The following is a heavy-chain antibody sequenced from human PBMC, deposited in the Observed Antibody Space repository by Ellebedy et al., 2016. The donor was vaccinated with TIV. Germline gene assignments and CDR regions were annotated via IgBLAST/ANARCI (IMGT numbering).Heavy chain of an antibody. D-gene: IGHD3-3*01. J-gene: IGHJ4*02. V-gene: IGHV3-7*01. CDR3: VRGSGFICDY. CDR2: INQDGSAK. CDR1: GFTFSNSY. Sequence: PGGSLRLSCAASGFTFSNSYMHWVRQAPGKGLEWVANINQDGSAKYYVDSVRGRFTISRDNGKNSLYLLMNSLRVEDTSVYYCVRGSGFICDYWGQGTLVTVSS.